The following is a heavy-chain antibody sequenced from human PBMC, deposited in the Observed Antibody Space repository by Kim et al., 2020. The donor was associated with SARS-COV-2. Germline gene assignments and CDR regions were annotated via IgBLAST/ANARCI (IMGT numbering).Heavy chain of an antibody. D-gene: IGHD6-13*01. Sequence: ASVKVSCKVSGYTLTELSMHWVRQAPGKGLEWMGGFDPEDGETIYAQKFQGRVTMTEDTSTDTAYMELSSLRSEDTAVYYCATDPSISSSWYGVGWFDPWGHGTLVTDSS. CDR3: ATDPSISSSWYGVGWFDP. J-gene: IGHJ5*02. CDR2: FDPEDGET. V-gene: IGHV1-24*01. CDR1: GYTLTELS.